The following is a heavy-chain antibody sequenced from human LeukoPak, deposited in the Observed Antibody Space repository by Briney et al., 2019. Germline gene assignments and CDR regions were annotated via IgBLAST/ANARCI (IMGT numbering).Heavy chain of an antibody. D-gene: IGHD3-9*01. CDR3: ARRGYFDPLGYYGMDV. CDR2: IYPGDSDT. CDR1: GYSFTNYW. Sequence: GESLKISCKGSGYSFTNYWIGWVRQMPGKGLEWMGIIYPGDSDTRYSPSFEGQVSISADKSISTAYLQWSSLKASDTAMYYCARRGYFDPLGYYGMDVWGQGTTVTVSS. J-gene: IGHJ6*02. V-gene: IGHV5-51*01.